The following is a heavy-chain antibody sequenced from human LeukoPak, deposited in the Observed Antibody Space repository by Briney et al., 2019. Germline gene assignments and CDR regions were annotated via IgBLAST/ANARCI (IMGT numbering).Heavy chain of an antibody. CDR2: IYTDGTT. Sequence: GGSLRLSCAASGLTVTSNYMSWVRQAPGKGLEWVSLIYTDGTTFYTDSVKGRFTISRDNSKNTLYLQMNSLRAEDTAVYYCAKDGYSSGWPFDYWGQGTLVTVSS. CDR1: GLTVTSNY. D-gene: IGHD6-19*01. J-gene: IGHJ4*02. V-gene: IGHV3-53*01. CDR3: AKDGYSSGWPFDY.